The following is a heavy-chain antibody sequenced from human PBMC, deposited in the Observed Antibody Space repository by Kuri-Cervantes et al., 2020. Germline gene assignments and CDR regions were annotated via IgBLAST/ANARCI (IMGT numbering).Heavy chain of an antibody. D-gene: IGHD5-24*01. CDR1: GGSISLYY. Sequence: GSLRLSCTVSGGSISLYYWSWIRQPPGKGLEWIGHIFYSGSTNYNPSLKSRVTISVDTSKNQFSLGLSSVTAADTAVYYCATRDVYNYYLAFWGRGTLVTVSS. CDR2: IFYSGST. V-gene: IGHV4-59*12. J-gene: IGHJ4*01. CDR3: ATRDVYNYYLAF.